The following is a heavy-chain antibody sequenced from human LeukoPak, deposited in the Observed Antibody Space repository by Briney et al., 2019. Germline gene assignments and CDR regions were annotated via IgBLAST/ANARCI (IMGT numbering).Heavy chain of an antibody. D-gene: IGHD6-19*01. CDR1: GYSFTNYW. Sequence: GESLKISCKGSGYSFTNYWIGWVRQMPGKGMEWMGIIYPGDSDTRYSPSLQGQVTISADKSISTAYLQWSSLKASDTAMYYCARHSSGWYGPGDYWGQGTLVTVSS. V-gene: IGHV5-51*01. CDR2: IYPGDSDT. J-gene: IGHJ4*02. CDR3: ARHSSGWYGPGDY.